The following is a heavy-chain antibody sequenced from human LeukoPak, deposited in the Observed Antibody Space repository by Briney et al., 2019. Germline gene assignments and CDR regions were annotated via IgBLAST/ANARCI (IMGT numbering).Heavy chain of an antibody. J-gene: IGHJ4*02. CDR2: IKEDGSGK. D-gene: IGHD3-10*01. V-gene: IGHV3-7*02. CDR1: GLTFSSYW. Sequence: GGSLRLSCAASGLTFSSYWMSWVRQAPGTGLEWVASIKEDGSGKYYVDSVKGRFTISRDNAKNTLFLQMNSLRAEDTAVYYCVSHFGSRTYDFDYWGQGTLVTVSS. CDR3: VSHFGSRTYDFDY.